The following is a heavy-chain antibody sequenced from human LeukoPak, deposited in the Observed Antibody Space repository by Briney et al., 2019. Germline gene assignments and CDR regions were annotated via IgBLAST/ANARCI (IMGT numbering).Heavy chain of an antibody. J-gene: IGHJ6*03. V-gene: IGHV4-59*01. D-gene: IGHD6-6*01. CDR1: GGSISSYY. Sequence: SETLSLTCTVSGGSISSYYWSWIRQPPGKGLEWIGYIYYSGRTNYNPSLKSRVTISADTSKNQFSLKLSSVTAADTAVHYCARGEYSSSYYYYYYMDVWAKGTTVTISS. CDR2: IYYSGRT. CDR3: ARGEYSSSYYYYYYMDV.